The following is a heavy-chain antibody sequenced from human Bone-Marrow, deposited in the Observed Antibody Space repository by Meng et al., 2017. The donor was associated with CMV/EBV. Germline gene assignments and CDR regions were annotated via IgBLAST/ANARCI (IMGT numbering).Heavy chain of an antibody. V-gene: IGHV3-23*01. J-gene: IGHJ3*02. CDR1: GFTFSSYA. CDR3: AKGGSRITMIVVVMDDAFDI. CDR2: ISGSGGST. Sequence: GESLKISCAASGFTFSSYAMSWVRQAPGKGLEWVSAISGSGGSTYYADSVKGRFTISRDNSKNTLYLQMNSLRAEDTAVYYCAKGGSRITMIVVVMDDAFDIWGQGPMVTV. D-gene: IGHD3-22*01.